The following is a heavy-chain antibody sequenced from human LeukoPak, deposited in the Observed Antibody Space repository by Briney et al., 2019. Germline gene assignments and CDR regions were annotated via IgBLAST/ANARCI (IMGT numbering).Heavy chain of an antibody. D-gene: IGHD1-26*01. CDR1: GGSISSGDYY. J-gene: IGHJ4*02. CDR2: IYYSGST. V-gene: IGHV4-30-4*01. Sequence: SETLSLTCTVSGGSISSGDYYWSWIRQPPGKGLKWIGYIYYSGSTYYNPSLKSRVTISVDTSKNQFSLKLSSVTAADTAVYYCARARWELSVFDYWGQGTLVTVSS. CDR3: ARARWELSVFDY.